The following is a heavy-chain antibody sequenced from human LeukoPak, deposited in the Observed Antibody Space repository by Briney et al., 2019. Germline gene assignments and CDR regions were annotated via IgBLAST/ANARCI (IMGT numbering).Heavy chain of an antibody. J-gene: IGHJ4*02. CDR3: ARGTPEDYYDSSGSGYFDY. D-gene: IGHD3-22*01. V-gene: IGHV4-39*01. CDR1: GGSISSSGYY. Sequence: SETLSLTCTVSGGSISSSGYYWGWVRQPPGKGLEWIGNIYDSGSTYYNPSLKSRVTISVDTPKNQFSLKLSSVTAADTAVYYCARGTPEDYYDSSGSGYFDYWGQGTLVTVSS. CDR2: IYDSGST.